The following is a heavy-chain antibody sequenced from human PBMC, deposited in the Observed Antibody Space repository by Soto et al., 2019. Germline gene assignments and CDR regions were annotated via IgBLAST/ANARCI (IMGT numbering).Heavy chain of an antibody. D-gene: IGHD3-10*01. CDR2: ISYDGSNK. CDR1: GFTFSSYA. V-gene: IGHV3-30*04. Sequence: GGSLRLSCAASGFTFSSYAMHWVRQAPGKGLEWVAVISYDGSNKYYAVSVKCRFTIARDNSKNTLYLQMNSLRAEDTAVYYCARPITMVRVDAYYGMDVWGQGTTVTVSS. J-gene: IGHJ6*02. CDR3: ARPITMVRVDAYYGMDV.